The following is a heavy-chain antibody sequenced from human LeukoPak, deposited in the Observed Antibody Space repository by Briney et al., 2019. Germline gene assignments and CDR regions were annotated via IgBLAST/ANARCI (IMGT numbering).Heavy chain of an antibody. J-gene: IGHJ4*02. Sequence: GASVKVPCKASGYTFTSYYMHWVRQAPGQGLEWMGIINPSGGSTSYAQKFQGRVTMTRDTSTSTDYMELSSLRSEDTAVYYCARVHYRRDSPTNYWGQGTLVTVSS. V-gene: IGHV1-46*01. D-gene: IGHD1-26*01. CDR2: INPSGGST. CDR3: ARVHYRRDSPTNY. CDR1: GYTFTSYY.